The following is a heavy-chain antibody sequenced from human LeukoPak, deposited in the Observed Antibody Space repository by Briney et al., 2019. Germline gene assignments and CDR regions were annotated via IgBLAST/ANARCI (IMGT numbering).Heavy chain of an antibody. CDR3: ARASPSGTSTDY. V-gene: IGHV1-2*02. J-gene: IGHJ4*02. CDR1: GYIFAAYY. CDR2: INPTSGDT. D-gene: IGHD1-7*01. Sequence: ASLKVSCKASGYIFAAYYIHWVRQAPGQGLEWVGWINPTSGDTNYAQKFQGRVTLTRDTSVSTAYMELSSLRSDDTAVYYRARASPSGTSTDYWGPGTLVTVSS.